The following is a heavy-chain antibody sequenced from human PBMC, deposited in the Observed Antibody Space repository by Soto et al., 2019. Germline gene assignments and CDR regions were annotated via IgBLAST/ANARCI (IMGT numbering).Heavy chain of an antibody. D-gene: IGHD3-22*01. CDR2: IKSQTEGQTT. CDR1: GFPFNKAW. J-gene: IGHJ4*02. CDR3: TTAPYLVYDSSGLVGD. V-gene: IGHV3-15*07. Sequence: GGSLRLSCAASGFPFNKAWMNWVRQTPGKGLEWVGRIKSQTEGQTTDYPAPVKGRFTISRDDSKNTLYLQMNSLKTEDTAVYCCTTAPYLVYDSSGLVGDSGQGTLVTVSS.